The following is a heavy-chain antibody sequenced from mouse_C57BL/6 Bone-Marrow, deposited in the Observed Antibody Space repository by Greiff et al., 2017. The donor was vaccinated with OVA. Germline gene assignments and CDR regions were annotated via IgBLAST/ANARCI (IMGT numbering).Heavy chain of an antibody. J-gene: IGHJ1*03. D-gene: IGHD2-3*01. CDR2: ISNLAYSI. CDR3: ARHGGWLLRRYFDV. V-gene: IGHV5-15*01. CDR1: GFTFSDYG. Sequence: EVKLVESGGGLVQPGGSLKLSCAASGFTFSDYGMAWVRQAPRKGPEWVAFISNLAYSIYYADTVTGRFTISRENAKNTLYLEMSSLRSEDTAMYYCARHGGWLLRRYFDVWGTGTTVTVSS.